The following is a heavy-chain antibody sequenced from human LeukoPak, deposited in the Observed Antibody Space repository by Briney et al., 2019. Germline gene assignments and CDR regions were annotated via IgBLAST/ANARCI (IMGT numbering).Heavy chain of an antibody. D-gene: IGHD2-2*01. Sequence: GGSLRLSCAASGFTFSSYGMHWVRQAPGKGLEWVAVIWYDGSNKYHADSVKGRFTISRDNSDKTLYLQMNSLRAEDTAVYYCARSTSGRAYPFDYGDQGTLVTVSS. CDR3: ARSTSGRAYPFDY. CDR1: GFTFSSYG. CDR2: IWYDGSNK. J-gene: IGHJ4*02. V-gene: IGHV3-33*01.